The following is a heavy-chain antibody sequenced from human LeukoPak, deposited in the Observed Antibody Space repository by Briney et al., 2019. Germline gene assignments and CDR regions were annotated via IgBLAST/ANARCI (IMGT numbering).Heavy chain of an antibody. D-gene: IGHD3-22*01. CDR1: GGTLSSYA. CDR2: IIPIFGTT. V-gene: IGHV1-69*05. J-gene: IGHJ4*02. Sequence: TVKLSCKASGGTLSSYAISCVPHAPGQGLEYMGSIIPIFGTTNYAQKLQGRVTYTTEESTSRAHMELSSLSSEDPHVYYWGRVEEYYYDSSGYYGFDYWGQGTLVTVSS. CDR3: GRVEEYYYDSSGYYGFDY.